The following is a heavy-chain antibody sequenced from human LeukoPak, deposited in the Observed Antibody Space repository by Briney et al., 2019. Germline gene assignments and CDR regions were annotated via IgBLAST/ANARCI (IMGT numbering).Heavy chain of an antibody. Sequence: PSETLSLTRTVSGGSISSYYWSWIRQPPGKGLEWIGYIYYSGSTNYNPSLESRVTISVDTSKNQFSLKLSSVTAADTAVYYCARTTVTTGGGWFDPWGQGTLVTVSS. CDR1: GGSISSYY. J-gene: IGHJ5*02. CDR2: IYYSGST. V-gene: IGHV4-59*01. D-gene: IGHD4-17*01. CDR3: ARTTVTTGGGWFDP.